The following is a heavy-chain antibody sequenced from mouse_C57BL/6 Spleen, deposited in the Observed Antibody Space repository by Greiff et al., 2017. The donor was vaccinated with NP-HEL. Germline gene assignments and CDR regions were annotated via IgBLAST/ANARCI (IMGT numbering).Heavy chain of an antibody. Sequence: VQLQQSGAELVKPGASVKMSCKASGYTFTSYWITWVKQRPGQGLEWIGDIYPGSGSTNYNEKFKSKATLTVDTSSSTAYMQLSSLTSEDSAVYYCASYYSNHWYFDVWGTGTTVTVSS. J-gene: IGHJ1*03. D-gene: IGHD2-5*01. CDR2: IYPGSGST. CDR3: ASYYSNHWYFDV. V-gene: IGHV1-55*01. CDR1: GYTFTSYW.